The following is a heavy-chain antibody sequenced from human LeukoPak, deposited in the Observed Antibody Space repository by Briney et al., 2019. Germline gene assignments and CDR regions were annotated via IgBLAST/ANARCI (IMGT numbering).Heavy chain of an antibody. J-gene: IGHJ4*02. CDR1: GYSTSSGYY. V-gene: IGHV4-38-2*01. Sequence: SETLSLTCAVSGYSTSSGYYWGWIRQPPGKGLEWIGSIYHSGSTYYNPSLKSRVTISVDTSKNQFSLKLRSVTAADTAVYYCAEVERRNYWGQGTLVTVSS. CDR3: AEVERRNY. CDR2: IYHSGST. D-gene: IGHD1-1*01.